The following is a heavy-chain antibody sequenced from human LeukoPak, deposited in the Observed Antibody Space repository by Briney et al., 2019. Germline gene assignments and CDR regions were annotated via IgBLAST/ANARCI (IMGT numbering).Heavy chain of an antibody. CDR1: GFTFSRYG. CDR3: AKDLFRIPTIDY. J-gene: IGHJ4*02. CDR2: ISYDGSNT. Sequence: GGSLRLSCVASGFTFSRYGMHWVRQAPGKGLEWVAVISYDGSNTYYADSVKGRFTISRDNSKNRLYLQMSSLRAEDTVVYYCAKDLFRIPTIDYWGQGTLVTVSS. D-gene: IGHD1-1*01. V-gene: IGHV3-30*18.